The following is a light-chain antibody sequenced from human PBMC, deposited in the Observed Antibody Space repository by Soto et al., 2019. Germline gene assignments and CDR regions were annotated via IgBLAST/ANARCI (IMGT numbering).Light chain of an antibody. V-gene: IGKV3-20*01. CDR2: GAS. CDR1: QSVSSSY. CDR3: QQYGSSRWT. J-gene: IGKJ1*01. Sequence: EIVLTQSPGTLSLSPWERATLSCRASQSVSSSYLAWYQQKPGQAPRLLIYGASSRATGIPDRFSGSGSGTDFTLTSSRLEPEDFAVYYCQQYGSSRWTFGQGTKVDIK.